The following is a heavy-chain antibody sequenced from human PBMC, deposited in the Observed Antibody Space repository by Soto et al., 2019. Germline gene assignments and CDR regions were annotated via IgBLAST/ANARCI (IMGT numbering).Heavy chain of an antibody. Sequence: PGGSLRHSCAASGGNFISYDMHWVRQATGKGLEWVSAIGTAGDTYYPGSVKGRFTISRENAKNTLYLQMNSLRVEDTGVYFCIRGNQGFYWSDMDVWGKGTTVTVSS. CDR2: IGTAGDT. D-gene: IGHD2-15*01. J-gene: IGHJ6*03. CDR1: GGNFISYD. V-gene: IGHV3-13*01. CDR3: IRGNQGFYWSDMDV.